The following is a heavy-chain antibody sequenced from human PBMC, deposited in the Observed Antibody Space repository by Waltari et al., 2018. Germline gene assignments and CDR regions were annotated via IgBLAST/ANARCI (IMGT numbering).Heavy chain of an antibody. V-gene: IGHV1-46*01. CDR1: GYTFTSYY. D-gene: IGHD3-9*01. Sequence: QVQLVQSGAEVKKPGASVRLSCKASGYTFTSYYINWVRQAPGQGPEWMGVINPGGGSTIYEQKFQGRVTMSRDTSTSTVYMELSSLRSEDTAVYYCARSRILTGYFPNEEFDNWGQGTLVTVSS. CDR2: INPGGGST. J-gene: IGHJ4*02. CDR3: ARSRILTGYFPNEEFDN.